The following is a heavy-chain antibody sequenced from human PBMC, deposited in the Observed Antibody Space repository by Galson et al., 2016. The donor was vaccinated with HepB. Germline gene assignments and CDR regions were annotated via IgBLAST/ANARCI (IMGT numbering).Heavy chain of an antibody. Sequence: QSGAEVKKPGESLKISCQGSGYTFTDYWIGWVRQMPGKGLEWMGIMYPDDSDTRCSPSFQGQVTFSADKSISTAYLQWSSLKASDTAMYYCARRRDGMDVWGQGTTVIVSS. V-gene: IGHV5-51*01. CDR1: GYTFTDYW. CDR2: MYPDDSDT. J-gene: IGHJ6*01. CDR3: ARRRDGMDV.